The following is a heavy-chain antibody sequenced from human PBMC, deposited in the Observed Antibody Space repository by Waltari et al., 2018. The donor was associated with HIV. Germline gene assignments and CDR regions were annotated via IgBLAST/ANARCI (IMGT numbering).Heavy chain of an antibody. CDR1: GFTIDDYG. CDR3: VRDSDGSGYDI. CDR2: IDWNGGSA. V-gene: IGHV3-20*04. D-gene: IGHD3-3*01. Sequence: DVRIVESGGEVVRPGASLRLSCVASGFTIDDYGMAWVRQRPGQGLEWVSNIDWNGGSANYGDSVKGRFTVFRDNPKASLYLQMNNLRDEDTGLYYCVRDSDGSGYDIWGRGTLVTVFS. J-gene: IGHJ1*01.